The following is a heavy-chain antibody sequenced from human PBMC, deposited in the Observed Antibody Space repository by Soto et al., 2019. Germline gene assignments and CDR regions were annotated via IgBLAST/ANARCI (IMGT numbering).Heavy chain of an antibody. D-gene: IGHD4-17*01. Sequence: PSETLSLTCTVSGGSISSYYWSWIRQPPGKGLEWIGYIYYSGSTNYNPSLKSRVTISVDTSKNQFSLKLSSVTAADTAVYYCARYGDSNWFDPWGQGTLVTVSS. CDR1: GGSISSYY. CDR3: ARYGDSNWFDP. CDR2: IYYSGST. J-gene: IGHJ5*02. V-gene: IGHV4-59*01.